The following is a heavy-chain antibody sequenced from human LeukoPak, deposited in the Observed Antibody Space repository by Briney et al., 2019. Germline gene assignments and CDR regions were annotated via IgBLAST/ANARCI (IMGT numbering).Heavy chain of an antibody. CDR1: GVSIRSGSYY. Sequence: SETLSLTCTVSGVSIRSGSYYWSWIRQPAGKGLEWIGRIYTSGTTNYNPSLKSRVTISVGTSKSQFSLKLSSVTAADTAVYYCARYSGSYHSASGDFDYWGQGTLVTVSS. J-gene: IGHJ4*02. CDR3: ARYSGSYHSASGDFDY. V-gene: IGHV4-61*02. CDR2: IYTSGTT. D-gene: IGHD1-26*01.